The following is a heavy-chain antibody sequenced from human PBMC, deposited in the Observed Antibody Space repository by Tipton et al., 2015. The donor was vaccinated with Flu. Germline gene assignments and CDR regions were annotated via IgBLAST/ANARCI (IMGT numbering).Heavy chain of an antibody. CDR1: GGSISSSSYY. CDR2: FYYSGNT. D-gene: IGHD3-22*01. Sequence: TLSLTCTVSGGSISSSSYYWGWIRQPPGKGLEWIGSFYYSGNTYYNPSLKSRGTISVDTSKNQFSLKLSSVTAADTAVYYCARDGFITMVVVVTPGAFDIWGEGTMVTDAS. V-gene: IGHV4-39*07. CDR3: ARDGFITMVVVVTPGAFDI. J-gene: IGHJ3*02.